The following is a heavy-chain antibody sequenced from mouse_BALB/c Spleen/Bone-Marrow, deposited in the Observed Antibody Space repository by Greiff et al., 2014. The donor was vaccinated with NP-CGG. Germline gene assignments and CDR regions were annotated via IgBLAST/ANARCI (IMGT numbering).Heavy chain of an antibody. D-gene: IGHD1-1*02. CDR2: INPYNDGT. CDR3: ARGGYYGASLYWYFDV. V-gene: IGHV1-14*01. Sequence: EVKLQESGPELVKPGASVKMSCKASGYTFTSYVIHWVKQKPGQGLEWIGYINPYNDGTKYNEKFKGKATLTSDKSSSTAYMELGSLTSGDFAFYYCARGGYYGASLYWYFDVWGAGTTVTVSS. CDR1: GYTFTSYV. J-gene: IGHJ1*01.